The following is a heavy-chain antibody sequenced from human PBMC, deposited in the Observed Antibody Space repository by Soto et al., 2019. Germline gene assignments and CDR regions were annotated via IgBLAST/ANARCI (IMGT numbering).Heavy chain of an antibody. CDR3: VKDESINWYSGHFRH. V-gene: IGHV3-9*01. Sequence: SLRLSCAASGFTFDDCAMHWVRQVPGKGLEWVSGINWNSGSIGYADSVKGRFAISRDNAKNSLHLQMNSLRAEDTAYYYCVKDESINWYSGHFRHWGQGTLVTVSS. D-gene: IGHD1-26*01. CDR2: INWNSGSI. J-gene: IGHJ1*01. CDR1: GFTFDDCA.